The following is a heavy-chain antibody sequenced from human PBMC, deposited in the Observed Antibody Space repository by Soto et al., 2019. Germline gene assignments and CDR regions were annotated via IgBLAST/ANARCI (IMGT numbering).Heavy chain of an antibody. CDR1: GYTFTSYG. J-gene: IGHJ4*02. CDR2: ISAYNGNT. Sequence: ASVKVSCKASGYTFTSYGISWVRQAPGQGLEWMGWISAYNGNTNYAQKLQGRVTMTTDTSTSTAYMELRSLRSDDTAVYYCAIDVTIFGVVMNFDYWGQGTLVTVSS. D-gene: IGHD3-3*01. CDR3: AIDVTIFGVVMNFDY. V-gene: IGHV1-18*01.